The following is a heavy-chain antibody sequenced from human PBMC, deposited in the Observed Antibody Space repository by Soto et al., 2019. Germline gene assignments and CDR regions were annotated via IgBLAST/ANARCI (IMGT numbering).Heavy chain of an antibody. J-gene: IGHJ4*02. CDR2: INYSGTT. D-gene: IGHD4-17*01. Sequence: SETLSLTCAVYGGSFSGYYWSWIRQPPGKGLEWIGVINYSGTTNYSASLRSRVSISVDTSKNQFSLDLSSVTAADTAVYYCATMGTPVTGLYYFDYWGQGTLVTVSS. V-gene: IGHV4-34*01. CDR1: GGSFSGYY. CDR3: ATMGTPVTGLYYFDY.